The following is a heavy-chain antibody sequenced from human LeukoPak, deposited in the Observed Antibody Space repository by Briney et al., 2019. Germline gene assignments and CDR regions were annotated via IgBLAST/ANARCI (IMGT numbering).Heavy chain of an antibody. D-gene: IGHD2-15*01. Sequence: SETLSLTCTVSGGSISRGGYYWSWIRQHPGKGLEWIGYIYYSGSTYYNPSLKSRVTISVDTSKNQFSLKLSSVTAADTAVYYCARDADGGYCSGGSCLNWGQGTLVTVSS. CDR3: ARDADGGYCSGGSCLN. CDR1: GGSISRGGYY. J-gene: IGHJ4*02. CDR2: IYYSGST. V-gene: IGHV4-31*03.